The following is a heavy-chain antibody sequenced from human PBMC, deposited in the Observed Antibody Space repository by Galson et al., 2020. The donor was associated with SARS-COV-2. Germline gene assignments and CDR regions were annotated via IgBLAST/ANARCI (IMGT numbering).Heavy chain of an antibody. CDR3: ATSGTNNNWPPYYYNGLDV. CDR2: ISAGGVVT. Sequence: GESLKISCAASGFAFNTYGMTWVRQAAGKGLEWVSAISAGGVVTFYADSVKGRFTVSRDNTKNVLYLEMNSLTAEDTATYFCATSGTNNNWPPYYYNGLDVWGQGTTVTVSS. CDR1: GFAFNTYG. J-gene: IGHJ6*02. V-gene: IGHV3-23*01. D-gene: IGHD1-1*01.